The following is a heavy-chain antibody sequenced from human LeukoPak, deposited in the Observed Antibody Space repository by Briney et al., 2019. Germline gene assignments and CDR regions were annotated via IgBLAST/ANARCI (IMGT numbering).Heavy chain of an antibody. J-gene: IGHJ4*02. Sequence: GGSLRLSCAASGFTFSSYSMNWVRQAPGKGLEWVSYISSSSTIYYADSVKGRFTISRDNAKNSLYLQMNSLRAEDTAVYYCARELVGYDYWGQGTLVTVSS. V-gene: IGHV3-48*04. CDR2: ISSSSTI. D-gene: IGHD2-15*01. CDR3: ARELVGYDY. CDR1: GFTFSSYS.